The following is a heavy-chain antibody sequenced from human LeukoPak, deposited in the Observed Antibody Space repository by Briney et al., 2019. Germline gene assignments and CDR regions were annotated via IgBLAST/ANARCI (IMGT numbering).Heavy chain of an antibody. V-gene: IGHV4-39*02. CDR3: ARDYGDYYFDY. J-gene: IGHJ4*02. CDR2: IYYSGST. Sequence: SETLSLTCTVSGGSISSSSYYWGWIRQPPGKGLEWIGSIYYSGSTYYNPSLKSRVTISVDTSKNQFSLKLSSVTAADAAVYYCARDYGDYYFDYWGQGTLVTVSS. CDR1: GGSISSSSYY. D-gene: IGHD4-17*01.